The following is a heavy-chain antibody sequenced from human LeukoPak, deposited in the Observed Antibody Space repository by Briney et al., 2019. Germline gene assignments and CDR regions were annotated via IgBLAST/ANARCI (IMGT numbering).Heavy chain of an antibody. D-gene: IGHD5-18*01. CDR2: IKQDGSEK. J-gene: IGHJ3*02. Sequence: PGGSLRLSCEAPGITFSDAWMNWVRQAPGKGLEWVANIKQDGSEKYYVDSVKGRFTISRDNAKNSLYLQMNSLRVEDTAVYYCARDTWMQLWRGAFDIWGQGTVVTVSS. V-gene: IGHV3-7*01. CDR1: GITFSDAW. CDR3: ARDTWMQLWRGAFDI.